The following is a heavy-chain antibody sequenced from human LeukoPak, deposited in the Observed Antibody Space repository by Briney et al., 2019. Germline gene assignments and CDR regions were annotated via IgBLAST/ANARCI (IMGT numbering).Heavy chain of an antibody. V-gene: IGHV3-74*01. J-gene: IGHJ1*01. D-gene: IGHD6-19*01. CDR3: AKNMGRWLVTQTAEYFQN. CDR1: GIIFSNYW. Sequence: GGSLRLSCAASGIIFSNYWMHWVRQAPGKGLVWVSRINRDGSSTSYADSVKGRFTISRDNAKNTLFLQMNSLRAADTAVYYCAKNMGRWLVTQTAEYFQNWGQGSLVTVSS. CDR2: INRDGSST.